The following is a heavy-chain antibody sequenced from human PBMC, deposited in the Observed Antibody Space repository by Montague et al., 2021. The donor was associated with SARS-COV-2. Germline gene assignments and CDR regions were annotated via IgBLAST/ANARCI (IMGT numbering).Heavy chain of an antibody. Sequence: SETLSLTCTVSGGSISGYYWSWFRQSAGKGLEWIGRIYNSGGTSYNPSLKSRVTMSVDTSKNQFSLKLSSVTAAGTAVYYCVRDQGRSNWNYPDYWGQGTLVTVSS. D-gene: IGHD1-20*01. CDR1: GGSISGYY. CDR3: VRDQGRSNWNYPDY. J-gene: IGHJ4*02. V-gene: IGHV4-4*07. CDR2: IYNSGGT.